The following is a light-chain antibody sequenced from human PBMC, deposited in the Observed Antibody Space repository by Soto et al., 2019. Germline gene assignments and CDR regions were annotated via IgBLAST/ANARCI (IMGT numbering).Light chain of an antibody. Sequence: QSVLTQPASVSGTPGQSITISCTGSNSDVGIYDFVSWYQHHPGRAPKLIVSEVSHRPSGVSNRFSGSKSGNTASLTISGLQAEDEADYYCSSYTSSSTHVFGTGTKVTVL. CDR3: SSYTSSSTHV. CDR1: NSDVGIYDF. J-gene: IGLJ1*01. CDR2: EVS. V-gene: IGLV2-14*01.